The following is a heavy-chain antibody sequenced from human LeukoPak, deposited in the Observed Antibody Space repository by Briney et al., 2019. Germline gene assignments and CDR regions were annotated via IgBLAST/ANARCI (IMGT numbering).Heavy chain of an antibody. D-gene: IGHD2-2*01. Sequence: PGGSLRLSCAASGFTVSSNYMSWVRQAPGKGLEWVSVIYSGGSTYYADSVKGRFTISRDNSKNTLYLQMNSLRAEDTAVYYCAKDLSLGVVPAAKRGGPGYYFDYWGQGTLVTVSS. V-gene: IGHV3-53*05. J-gene: IGHJ4*02. CDR2: IYSGGST. CDR3: AKDLSLGVVPAAKRGGPGYYFDY. CDR1: GFTVSSNY.